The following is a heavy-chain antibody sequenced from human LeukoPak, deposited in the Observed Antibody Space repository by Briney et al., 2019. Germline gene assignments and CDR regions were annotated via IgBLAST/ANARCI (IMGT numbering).Heavy chain of an antibody. J-gene: IGHJ4*02. V-gene: IGHV4-38-2*02. D-gene: IGHD4-17*01. CDR3: ARAGTNLGDYDV. CDR1: GYSISSGYY. Sequence: SETLSLTCTVSGYSISSGYYWGWIRQSPGKGLEWIGNVWHSGSTYYNPSLKSRVTISVDTSKNQFSLRLSSVTVADTAVYYCARAGTNLGDYDVWGQGTLVTVSS. CDR2: VWHSGST.